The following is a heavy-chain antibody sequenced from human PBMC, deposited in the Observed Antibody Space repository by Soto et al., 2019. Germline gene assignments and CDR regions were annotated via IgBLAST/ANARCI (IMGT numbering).Heavy chain of an antibody. V-gene: IGHV4-31*03. J-gene: IGHJ4*02. CDR2: IYYSGST. CDR1: GGSISSGGYY. D-gene: IGHD3-16*01. CDR3: ARVKLGGNYFDY. Sequence: SETLSLTCTVSGGSISSGGYYWSWIRQHPGKGLEWIGYIYYSGSTYYNPSLKSRVTISVDTSKNQFSLKLSSVTAADTAVYYCARVKLGGNYFDYWGQGTLVTVSS.